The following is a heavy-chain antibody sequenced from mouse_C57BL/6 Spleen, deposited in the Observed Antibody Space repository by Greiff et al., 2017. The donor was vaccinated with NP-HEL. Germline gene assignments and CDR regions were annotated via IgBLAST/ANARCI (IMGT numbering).Heavy chain of an antibody. J-gene: IGHJ3*01. V-gene: IGHV1-19*01. Sequence: VQLQQPGPVLVKPGASVKMSCKASGYTFTDYYMNWVKQSHGKSLEWIGVINPYNGGTSYNQKFKGKATLTVDKSSSTAYMELNSLTSEDSAVYYCARQGLYYGSSPFAYWGQGTLVTVSA. D-gene: IGHD1-1*01. CDR1: GYTFTDYY. CDR3: ARQGLYYGSSPFAY. CDR2: INPYNGGT.